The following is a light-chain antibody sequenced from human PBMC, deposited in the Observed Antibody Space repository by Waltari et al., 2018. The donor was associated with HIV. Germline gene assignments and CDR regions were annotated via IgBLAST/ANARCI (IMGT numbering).Light chain of an antibody. V-gene: IGLV2-14*01. CDR1: SSDVGGHNY. CDR3: NSYRSSTTPCV. Sequence: QSALTQPASVSGSPGQSITISCTGTSSDVGGHNYVSWYQQHPGKAPKLLIYEVSNRPSGVSNRFSGSKSGNTASMTISGLHAEDEADYYCNSYRSSTTPCVFGTGTKVTVL. CDR2: EVS. J-gene: IGLJ1*01.